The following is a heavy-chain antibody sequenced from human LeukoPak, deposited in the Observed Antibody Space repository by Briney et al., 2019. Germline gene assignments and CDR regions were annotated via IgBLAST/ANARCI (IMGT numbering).Heavy chain of an antibody. CDR3: ARAPAFGTVDY. Sequence: PGGSLRLSCAASGFTFSGHWMSWVRQAPGKGLEWVANIKPDESEKYPVDSVKGRFTVTRDNARNTLYLQMSRLRDDDSAVYYCARAPAFGTVDYWGQGTLVTVSS. CDR1: GFTFSGHW. CDR2: IKPDESEK. V-gene: IGHV3-7*01. D-gene: IGHD3-16*01. J-gene: IGHJ4*02.